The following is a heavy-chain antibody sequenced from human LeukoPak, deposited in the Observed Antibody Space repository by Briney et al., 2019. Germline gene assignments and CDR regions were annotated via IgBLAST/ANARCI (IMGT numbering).Heavy chain of an antibody. D-gene: IGHD3-22*01. Sequence: SETLSLTCTVSGGSISSYYWSWIRQPAGKGLEWIGRIYTSGSTNYNPSLKSRVTMSVDTSKNQFSLKLSSVTAADTAVHYCARDRRYYYDSTWAFDIWGQGTMVTVSS. V-gene: IGHV4-4*07. J-gene: IGHJ3*02. CDR2: IYTSGST. CDR3: ARDRRYYYDSTWAFDI. CDR1: GGSISSYY.